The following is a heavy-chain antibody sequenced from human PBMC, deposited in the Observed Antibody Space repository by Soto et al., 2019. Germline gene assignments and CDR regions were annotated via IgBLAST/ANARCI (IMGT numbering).Heavy chain of an antibody. V-gene: IGHV4-34*01. J-gene: IGHJ5*02. D-gene: IGHD6-13*01. Sequence: SETLSLTCAVYGGSFSGYYWSWIRQPPGKGLEWIGEINHSGSTNYNPSLKSRVTISVDTSKNQFSLKLSSVTAADTAVYYCARHSSSWYGWFDPWGQGTLVTVSS. CDR3: ARHSSSWYGWFDP. CDR2: INHSGST. CDR1: GGSFSGYY.